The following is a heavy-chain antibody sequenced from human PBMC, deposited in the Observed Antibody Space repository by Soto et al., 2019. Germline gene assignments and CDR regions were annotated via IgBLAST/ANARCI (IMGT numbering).Heavy chain of an antibody. CDR1: AINFRSYA. CDR3: AKRQSFDFWSGYLPFFDY. D-gene: IGHD3-3*01. CDR2: VGGSGSDT. Sequence: PGGSLRLSCSASAINFRSYAMSWVRQAPGKGREWVPAVGGSGSDTYYADFAKGRFTVSRDDSKNTLYLHMSSLRVEDTAIYFCAKRQSFDFWSGYLPFFDYWGQGTPVTVSS. V-gene: IGHV3-23*01. J-gene: IGHJ4*02.